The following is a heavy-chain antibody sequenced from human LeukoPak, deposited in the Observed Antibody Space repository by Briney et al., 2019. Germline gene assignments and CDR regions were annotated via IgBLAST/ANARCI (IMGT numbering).Heavy chain of an antibody. CDR3: ARVYSSSWSYYYYYMDV. V-gene: IGHV3-48*03. Sequence: PGGSLRLSCAASGFTFSSYEMNWVRQAPGKGLEWVSYISSSGSTIYYADSVKGRFTISRDNAKNSLYLQMNSLRAEDTAVYYCARVYSSSWSYYYYYMDVWGKGTTVTISS. J-gene: IGHJ6*03. D-gene: IGHD6-13*01. CDR2: ISSSGSTI. CDR1: GFTFSSYE.